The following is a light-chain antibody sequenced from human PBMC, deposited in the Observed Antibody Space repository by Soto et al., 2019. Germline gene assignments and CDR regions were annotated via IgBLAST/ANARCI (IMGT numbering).Light chain of an antibody. J-gene: IGLJ2*01. V-gene: IGLV2-14*03. CDR3: TSYTSSSTVV. CDR2: GVS. CDR1: SSDIGGYND. Sequence: QSALTQPASVSGSPGQSVTISCTGTSSDIGGYNDVSWYQQHPGKAPKLIIYGVSNRPSGVSNRFSGSTSGNTASLTISRLHAEDAYDYYCTSYTSSSTVVFGGGTKLTVL.